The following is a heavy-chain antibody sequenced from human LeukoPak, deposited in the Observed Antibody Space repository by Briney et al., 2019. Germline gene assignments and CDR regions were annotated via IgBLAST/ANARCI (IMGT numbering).Heavy chain of an antibody. Sequence: GGSLRLSCAVSGFTFSSYWMHWVRQAPGKGLVWVSGINTDGRRTFYADSVRGRFTISRDNAKNTLYLQMNSLRAEGTAVYYCYGGNAEDWGQGTLVTVSS. V-gene: IGHV3-74*01. CDR2: INTDGRRT. D-gene: IGHD4-23*01. J-gene: IGHJ1*01. CDR3: YGGNAED. CDR1: GFTFSSYW.